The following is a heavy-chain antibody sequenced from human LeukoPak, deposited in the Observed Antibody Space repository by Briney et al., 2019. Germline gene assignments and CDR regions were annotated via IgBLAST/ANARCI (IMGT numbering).Heavy chain of an antibody. Sequence: SVKVSCKASGGTFSTYAISWVRQAPGQGLEWMGRIIPIFGTTNYAQKFQGRVTITTDESTSTAYMELSSLRSEDTAVYYCARVVVGARYYYYMDVWGKGTTVTVSS. CDR3: ARVVVGARYYYYMDV. D-gene: IGHD1-26*01. V-gene: IGHV1-69*05. CDR1: GGTFSTYA. J-gene: IGHJ6*03. CDR2: IIPIFGTT.